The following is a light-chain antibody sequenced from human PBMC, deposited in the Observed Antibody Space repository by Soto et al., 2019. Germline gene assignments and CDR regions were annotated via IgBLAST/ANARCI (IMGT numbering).Light chain of an antibody. J-gene: IGKJ1*01. Sequence: DIQMTQSPSTLSSSLGDSVTITCRASQSISSWLAWYQQKTGKAPKILIYDDSSLESGVPSRFSGSGSGTELNLTISRLQPEDFATYYCLKHNSYPRAFGQGTKVDIK. V-gene: IGKV1-5*01. CDR2: DDS. CDR3: LKHNSYPRA. CDR1: QSISSW.